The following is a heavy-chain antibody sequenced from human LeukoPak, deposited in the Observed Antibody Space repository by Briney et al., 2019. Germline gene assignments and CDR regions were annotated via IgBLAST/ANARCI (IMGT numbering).Heavy chain of an antibody. CDR3: ARVLLWFGELLPNGMDV. CDR2: ISAYNGNT. V-gene: IGHV1-18*04. CDR1: GYTYISYG. Sequence: ASVKVSCKASGYTYISYGISWVRPPPGQGVEGMGWISAYNGNTNYAQKLQGRVNMTTDTSTSTAYMELRSLRSDDTAVYYCARVLLWFGELLPNGMDVWGRGTTVTVSS. D-gene: IGHD3-10*01. J-gene: IGHJ6*04.